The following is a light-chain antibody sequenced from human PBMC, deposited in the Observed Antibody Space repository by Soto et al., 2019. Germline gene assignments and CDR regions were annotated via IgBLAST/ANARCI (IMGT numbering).Light chain of an antibody. CDR2: EVS. V-gene: IGLV2-14*01. J-gene: IGLJ2*01. CDR1: SSDVGGHKY. Sequence: QSALTQPASVSGSPGQSSTISCTGTSSDVGGHKYVSWYHQHPDKAPKLIIFEVSNRPSGISSRFSGSKSGNTASLTISGLQAEDEADYYCSSYTSSSTSVIFGRGTKLTV. CDR3: SSYTSSSTSVI.